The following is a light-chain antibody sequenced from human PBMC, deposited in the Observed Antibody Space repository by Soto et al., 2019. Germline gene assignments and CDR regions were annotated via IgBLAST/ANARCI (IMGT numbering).Light chain of an antibody. V-gene: IGLV1-40*01. Sequence: QPVLTQPPSVSGAPGQRVTISCTGSSSNIGAGYDVHWYQQLPGTAPKLLIYGNSNRPSGVPDRFSGSKSVTSASLAITGLQAEDEADYYCQSYDSSLSGYVVFGGGTQLTVL. CDR2: GNS. J-gene: IGLJ2*01. CDR1: SSNIGAGYD. CDR3: QSYDSSLSGYVV.